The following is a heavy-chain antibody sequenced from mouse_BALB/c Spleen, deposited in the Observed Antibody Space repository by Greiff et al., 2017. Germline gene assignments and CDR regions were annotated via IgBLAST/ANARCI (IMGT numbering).Heavy chain of an antibody. CDR3: AKQGYGNYVPLFAY. J-gene: IGHJ3*01. CDR1: GFSLTSYG. V-gene: IGHV2-3*01. Sequence: VQLQQSGPGLVAPSQSLSITCTVSGFSLTSYGVSWVRQPPGKGLEWLGVIWGDGSTNYHSALISRLSISKDNSKSQVFLKLNSLQTDDTATYYCAKQGYGNYVPLFAYCGQGTLVTVSA. D-gene: IGHD2-10*02. CDR2: IWGDGST.